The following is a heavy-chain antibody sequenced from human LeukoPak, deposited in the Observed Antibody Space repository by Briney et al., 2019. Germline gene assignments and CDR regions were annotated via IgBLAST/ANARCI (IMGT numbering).Heavy chain of an antibody. D-gene: IGHD3-22*01. CDR1: GGSISGFY. Sequence: SETLSLTCTVSGGSISGFYWSWIRQPAREGLEWIGRIYNSGTTNYNPSLRSRVIMSLDTSKNQFSLKLSSVTAADTAVYYCARSTRTYYYDNSGYYYFDNWGQGNLVTVSS. J-gene: IGHJ4*02. V-gene: IGHV4-4*07. CDR3: ARSTRTYYYDNSGYYYFDN. CDR2: IYNSGTT.